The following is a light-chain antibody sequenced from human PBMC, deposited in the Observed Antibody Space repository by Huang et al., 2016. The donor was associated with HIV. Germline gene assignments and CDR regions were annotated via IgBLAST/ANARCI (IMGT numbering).Light chain of an antibody. CDR3: QQSHSIPYT. CDR1: QIISTY. V-gene: IGKV1-39*01. CDR2: AAS. J-gene: IGKJ2*01. Sequence: DIQMTQSPSSLSASVGDRLTLTCRSSQIISTYLNWYQQKPGKAPKLLIYAASSLQSGSPSRFSGSGAGKDVTLTISSLLPEEFATYYCQQSHSIPYTFGQGTKLEIK.